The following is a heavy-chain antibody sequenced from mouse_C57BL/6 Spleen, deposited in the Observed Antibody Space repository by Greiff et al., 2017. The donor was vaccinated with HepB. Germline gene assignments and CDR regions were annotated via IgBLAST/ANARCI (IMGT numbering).Heavy chain of an antibody. CDR2: ISGGGGNT. D-gene: IGHD3-2*02. CDR1: GFTFSSYT. CDR3: ARRGFRGFDY. Sequence: EVKVEESGGGLVKPGGSLKLSCAASGFTFSSYTMSWVRQTPEKRLEWVATISGGGGNTYYPDSVKGRFTISRDNAKNTLYLQMSSLRSEDTALYYCARRGFRGFDYWGQGTTLTVSS. V-gene: IGHV5-9*01. J-gene: IGHJ2*01.